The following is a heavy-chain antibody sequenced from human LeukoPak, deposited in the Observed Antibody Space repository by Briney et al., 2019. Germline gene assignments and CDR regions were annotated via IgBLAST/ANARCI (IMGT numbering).Heavy chain of an antibody. Sequence: SETLSLTCTVSGGSISSYYWSWIRQPPGKGLEWIGYIYYSGSTNYNPSLKSRVTISVDPSKNQFSLKLSSVTAADTAVYYCARHVRSAYDPFDIWGQGTMVTVSS. D-gene: IGHD3-3*01. J-gene: IGHJ3*02. CDR3: ARHVRSAYDPFDI. CDR2: IYYSGST. CDR1: GGSISSYY. V-gene: IGHV4-59*08.